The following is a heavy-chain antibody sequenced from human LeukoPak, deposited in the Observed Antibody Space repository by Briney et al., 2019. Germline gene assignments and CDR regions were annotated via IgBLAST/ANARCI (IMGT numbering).Heavy chain of an antibody. V-gene: IGHV4-34*01. CDR3: ARGLYGDYVIFDY. CDR2: INHSGST. Sequence: PSETLSLTCAVYGGSFSGYYWSWIRQPPGKGLEWIGEINHSGSTNYNPSLKSRVTISVDTSKNQFSLKLSSVTAADTAVYYCARGLYGDYVIFDYWGQGTLVTVSS. D-gene: IGHD4-17*01. CDR1: GGSFSGYY. J-gene: IGHJ4*02.